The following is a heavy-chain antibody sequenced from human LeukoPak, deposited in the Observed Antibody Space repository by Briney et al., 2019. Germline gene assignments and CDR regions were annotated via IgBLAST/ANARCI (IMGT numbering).Heavy chain of an antibody. CDR3: AKTVAVGSYYYGSGSYGAFDY. CDR1: GXTFSSYA. J-gene: IGHJ4*02. Sequence: GGSLRLSCAASGXTFSSYAMTWVRQAPGKGLEWVSAISGSGGSTYYADSVKGRFTISRDNSKNTLYLQMNSLRAEDTAVYYCAKTVAVGSYYYGSGSYGAFDYWGQGTLVTVSS. CDR2: ISGSGGST. D-gene: IGHD3-10*01. V-gene: IGHV3-23*01.